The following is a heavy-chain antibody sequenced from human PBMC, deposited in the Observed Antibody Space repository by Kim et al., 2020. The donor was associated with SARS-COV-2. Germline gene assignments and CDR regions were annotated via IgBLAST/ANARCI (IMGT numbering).Heavy chain of an antibody. Sequence: GGSLRLSCAASGFTFSSYAMSWVRQAPGKGLELVSAISGSGGSTYYAYSVKGRFTISRNNSKNTLYLQMNSLRAEDTAVYYCAKDRTLYYDFWSGYDRPRDGMDVWGQGTTVTVSS. J-gene: IGHJ6*02. CDR2: ISGSGGST. V-gene: IGHV3-23*01. D-gene: IGHD3-3*01. CDR3: AKDRTLYYDFWSGYDRPRDGMDV. CDR1: GFTFSSYA.